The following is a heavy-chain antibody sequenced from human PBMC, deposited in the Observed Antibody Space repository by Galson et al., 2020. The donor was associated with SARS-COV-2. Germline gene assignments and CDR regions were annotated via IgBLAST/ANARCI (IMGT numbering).Heavy chain of an antibody. V-gene: IGHV3-30*18. J-gene: IGHJ6*02. CDR3: AKVRDYYYGMDV. Sequence: GGSLRLSCAASGFTFSSYGMHWVRQAPGKGLEWVAVISYDGSNKYYADSVKGRFTISRDNSKNTLYLQMNSLRAKDTAVYYCAKVRDYYYGMDVWGQGTTVTVSS. CDR2: ISYDGSNK. CDR1: GFTFSSYG.